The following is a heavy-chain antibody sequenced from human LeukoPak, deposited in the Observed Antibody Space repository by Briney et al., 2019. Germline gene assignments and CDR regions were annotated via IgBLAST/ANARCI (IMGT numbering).Heavy chain of an antibody. CDR1: GFTFSSYS. J-gene: IGHJ4*02. CDR2: ISSSSSYI. CDR3: ARGLSGYSSSLGY. D-gene: IGHD6-6*01. Sequence: GGSLRLSCAASGFTFSSYSMNWVRQAPGKWLEWVSSISSSSSYIYYADSVKGRFTISRDNAKNTLYLQMNSLRAEDTAVYYCARGLSGYSSSLGYWGQGTLVTVSS. V-gene: IGHV3-21*01.